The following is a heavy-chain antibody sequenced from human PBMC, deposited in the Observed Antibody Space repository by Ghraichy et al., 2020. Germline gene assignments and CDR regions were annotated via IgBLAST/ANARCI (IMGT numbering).Heavy chain of an antibody. CDR2: IIPIFGTA. D-gene: IGHD6-6*01. J-gene: IGHJ4*02. CDR1: GGTFSSYA. V-gene: IGHV1-69*05. CDR3: ARGDAARRPPYFDY. Sequence: SVKVSCKASGGTFSSYAISWVRQAPGQGLEWMGGIIPIFGTANYAQKFQGRVTITTDESTSTAYMELSSLRSEDTAVYYCARGDAARRPPYFDYWGQGTLVTVSS.